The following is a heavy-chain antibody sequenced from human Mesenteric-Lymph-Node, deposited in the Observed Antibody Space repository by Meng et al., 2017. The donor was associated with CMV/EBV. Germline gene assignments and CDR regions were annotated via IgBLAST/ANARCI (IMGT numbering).Heavy chain of an antibody. CDR2: IRYDGNNE. J-gene: IGHJ4*02. CDR3: ATQRSTDYYFDY. D-gene: IGHD3/OR15-3a*01. V-gene: IGHV3-30*02. Sequence: GSLRLSCAASAFSFSGYGMHWVRQAPGKGLDWVAFIRYDGNNEYYADSVKGRFTTSRDNSKNTLYLQMNSLKTEDTALYYCATQRSTDYYFDYWGQGTLVTVSS. CDR1: AFSFSGYG.